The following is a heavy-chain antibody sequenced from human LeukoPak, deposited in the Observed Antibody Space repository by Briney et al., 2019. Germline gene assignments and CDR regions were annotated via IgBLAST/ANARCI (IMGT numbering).Heavy chain of an antibody. Sequence: VGSLRLSCAASGFTSSSDAMSWVRQAPGQGLDWISVIGGSGVNTNYADSVKGRFTISRDNSKNTLYLQMNSLRAEDTAVYYCAKERSASYYYDSSGYSNYNFDYWGQGTLVTISS. J-gene: IGHJ4*02. D-gene: IGHD3-22*01. CDR2: IGGSGVNT. CDR1: GFTSSSDA. CDR3: AKERSASYYYDSSGYSNYNFDY. V-gene: IGHV3-23*01.